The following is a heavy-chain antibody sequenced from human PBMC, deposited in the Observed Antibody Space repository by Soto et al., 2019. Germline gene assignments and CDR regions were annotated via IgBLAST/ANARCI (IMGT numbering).Heavy chain of an antibody. CDR1: GYTFTSYG. CDR3: ASIVVVPAARGYYYYGMDV. V-gene: IGHV1-18*01. CDR2: ISAYNGNT. Sequence: VASVKVSCKASGYTFTSYGISWVRQAPGQGLEWMGWISAYNGNTNYAQKLQGRVTMTTDTSTSTAYMELRSLRSDDTAVYYCASIVVVPAARGYYYYGMDVWGQGTTVTVSS. D-gene: IGHD2-2*01. J-gene: IGHJ6*02.